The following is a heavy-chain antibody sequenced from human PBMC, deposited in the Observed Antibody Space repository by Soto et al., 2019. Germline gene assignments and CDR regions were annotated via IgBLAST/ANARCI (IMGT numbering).Heavy chain of an antibody. CDR1: GFTFSSYG. D-gene: IGHD3-10*01. Sequence: QVQLVESGGGVVQPGRSLRLSCAASGFTFSSYGMYWVSQAPGKGLEWVARISYDGSDQLYGASVKGRFTISRDNSKNILYVQMNSLRSEDTAVYYCAKDTGADYWGQGTVVTVSA. V-gene: IGHV3-30*18. CDR3: AKDTGADY. CDR2: ISYDGSDQ. J-gene: IGHJ4*02.